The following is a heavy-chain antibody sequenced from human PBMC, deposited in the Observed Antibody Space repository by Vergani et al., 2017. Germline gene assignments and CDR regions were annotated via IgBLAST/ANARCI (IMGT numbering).Heavy chain of an antibody. CDR1: GFTVSSNY. V-gene: IGHV3-53*01. D-gene: IGHD6-19*01. Sequence: EVQLVESGGGLIQPGGSLRLSCAASGFTVSSNYMSWVRQAPGKGLGWVSVIYSGGSTYDADSVKGRFTISRDNSKNTLYLQMNSLRAQDTAVYYCARVIRSSSGWYRYLQHWGQGTLVTVSS. CDR3: ARVIRSSSGWYRYLQH. J-gene: IGHJ1*01. CDR2: IYSGGST.